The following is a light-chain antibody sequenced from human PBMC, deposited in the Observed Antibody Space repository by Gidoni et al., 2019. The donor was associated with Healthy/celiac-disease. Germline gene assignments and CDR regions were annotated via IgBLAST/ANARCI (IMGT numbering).Light chain of an antibody. V-gene: IGLV3-19*01. CDR1: SLRSYD. Sequence: SSELTQDPAVSVALGQTVRITCQGDSLRSYDASWYQQKPGPAPVLVIYGKNNRPSGIPDRFSGSSSGNTASLTITGAQAEDEADYFCTSRDSSGNHRVFGGGTKLTVL. CDR3: TSRDSSGNHRV. CDR2: GKN. J-gene: IGLJ2*01.